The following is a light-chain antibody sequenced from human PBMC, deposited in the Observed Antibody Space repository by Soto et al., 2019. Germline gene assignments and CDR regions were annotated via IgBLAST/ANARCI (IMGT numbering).Light chain of an antibody. Sequence: DIQMTQSPSSVSASVGDRVTITCRASQGISSLLGWYQQKPGKAPKLLIYAASNLQSGVPSGFSGSGSGTDFILTISSLQPEDSATYFCQQANSFPTLTFGQGTKVDIK. CDR1: QGISSL. CDR2: AAS. V-gene: IGKV1-12*01. CDR3: QQANSFPTLT. J-gene: IGKJ1*01.